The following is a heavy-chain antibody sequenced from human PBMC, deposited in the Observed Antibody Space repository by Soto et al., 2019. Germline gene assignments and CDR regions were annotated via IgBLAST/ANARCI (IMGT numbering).Heavy chain of an antibody. CDR2: IRYDGSNK. Sequence: GGSLRLSCAASGFTFSSYGMHWVRQAPGKGLEWVAVIRYDGSNKYYADSVKGRFTISRDNSKNTLYLQMNSLRAEDTAVYYCARDIAAAGTSYYYYGMDVWGQGTTGTVSS. V-gene: IGHV3-33*08. CDR1: GFTFSSYG. CDR3: ARDIAAAGTSYYYYGMDV. D-gene: IGHD6-13*01. J-gene: IGHJ6*02.